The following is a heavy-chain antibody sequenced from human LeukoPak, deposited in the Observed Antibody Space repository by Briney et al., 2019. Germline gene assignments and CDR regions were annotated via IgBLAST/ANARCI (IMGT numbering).Heavy chain of an antibody. CDR2: INHSGST. CDR1: GGSFSGYY. J-gene: IGHJ4*02. D-gene: IGHD4-17*01. CDR3: ARGRTLRGGDDY. V-gene: IGHV4-34*01. Sequence: SETLSLTCAVYGGSFSGYYWSWIRQPPGKGLEWIGEINHSGSTNYNPSLKSRVTISVDTSKNQFSLKLSSVTAADTAVYYCARGRTLRGGDDYWGQGTLVTVSS.